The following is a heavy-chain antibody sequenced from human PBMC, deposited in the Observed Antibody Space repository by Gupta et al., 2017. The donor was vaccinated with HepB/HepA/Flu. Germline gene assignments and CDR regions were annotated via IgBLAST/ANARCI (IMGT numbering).Heavy chain of an antibody. V-gene: IGHV1-46*01. CDR1: GYTFTSYY. Sequence: QVQLVQSGAEVKKPGASVKVSCKASGYTFTSYYLHWVRQAPGQGLEWMGIINPSGGSTSYAQKFQGRVTMTRDTSTSTVYMELSSLRSEDTAVYYCARDSARLRWLQLRCETFDYWGQGTLVTVSS. D-gene: IGHD5-24*01. CDR2: INPSGGST. CDR3: ARDSARLRWLQLRCETFDY. J-gene: IGHJ4*02.